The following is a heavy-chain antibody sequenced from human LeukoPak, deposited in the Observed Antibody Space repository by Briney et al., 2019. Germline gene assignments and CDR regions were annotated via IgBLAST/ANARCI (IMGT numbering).Heavy chain of an antibody. Sequence: GGSLRLSCAASGFTFTSYSMNWVRQAPGKGLEWVSYISGSSSTIYYADSVKGRFTVSRDNAKNSLYLQMNSLRAEDTAVYYCARANFGVHYYYGLDVWGQGTTVTVPS. CDR2: ISGSSSTI. D-gene: IGHD3-3*01. CDR1: GFTFTSYS. J-gene: IGHJ6*02. V-gene: IGHV3-48*01. CDR3: ARANFGVHYYYGLDV.